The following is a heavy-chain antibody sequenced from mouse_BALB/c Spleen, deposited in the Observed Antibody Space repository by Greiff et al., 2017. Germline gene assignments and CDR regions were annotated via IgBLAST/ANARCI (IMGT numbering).Heavy chain of an antibody. D-gene: IGHD2-1*01. CDR1: GFAFSSYD. V-gene: IGHV5-12-1*01. Sequence: EVQLVESGGGLVKPGGSLKLSCAASGFAFSSYDMSWVRQTPEKRLEWVAYISSGGGSTYYPDTVKGRFTISRDNAKNTLYLQMSSLKSEDTAMYYCARQRSPYGNYLYYYAMDYWGQGTSVTVSS. CDR2: ISSGGGST. J-gene: IGHJ4*01. CDR3: ARQRSPYGNYLYYYAMDY.